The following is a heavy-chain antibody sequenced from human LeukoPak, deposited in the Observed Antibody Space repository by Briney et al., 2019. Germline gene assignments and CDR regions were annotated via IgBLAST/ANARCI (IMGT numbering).Heavy chain of an antibody. CDR2: ISGSDDNT. Sequence: GGSLRLSCVASGFTFSSYAMSWVRQAPGKGLEWVSGISGSDDNTYYAGSVKGRFTISRDNSKNTLYLQMSSLRGEDTAIYYCARAGNAFDLWGQGTMVTVSS. V-gene: IGHV3-23*01. CDR3: ARAGNAFDL. D-gene: IGHD6-13*01. J-gene: IGHJ3*01. CDR1: GFTFSSYA.